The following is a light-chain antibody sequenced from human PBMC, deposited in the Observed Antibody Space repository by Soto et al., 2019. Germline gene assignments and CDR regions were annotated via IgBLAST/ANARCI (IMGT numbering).Light chain of an antibody. J-gene: IGKJ5*01. CDR2: DAS. Sequence: DIQMTQSPSTLSASAGDRVTITCRANQSITIWLAWYQQKPGKAPKLLIYDASTLESGVPSRFSGSGSGTEFTLTISSLQPDDFETYYCQQFHSFPITFGQGTRLEIK. CDR3: QQFHSFPIT. V-gene: IGKV1-5*01. CDR1: QSITIW.